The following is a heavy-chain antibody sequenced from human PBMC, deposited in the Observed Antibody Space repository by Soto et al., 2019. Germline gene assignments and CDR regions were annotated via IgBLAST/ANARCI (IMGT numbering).Heavy chain of an antibody. CDR1: GGSFSPHY. Sequence: SETLSLTCPVSGGSFSPHYWAWIRQPPGKGLEWIGYIYYGGTTRYNPSLESRVTVSLETSKSQFSLTLSSVTASDTAVYYCARLGFYYQSLDPWGHGTLVTVSS. CDR2: IYYGGTT. V-gene: IGHV4-59*08. J-gene: IGHJ5*02. D-gene: IGHD2-2*01. CDR3: ARLGFYYQSLDP.